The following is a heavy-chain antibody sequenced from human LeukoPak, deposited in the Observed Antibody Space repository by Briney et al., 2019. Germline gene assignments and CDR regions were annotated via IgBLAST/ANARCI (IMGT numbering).Heavy chain of an antibody. V-gene: IGHV1-69*05. CDR2: IIPIFGTA. D-gene: IGHD6-19*01. CDR1: GGTFSSYA. CDR3: AREVSGGEFDY. J-gene: IGHJ4*02. Sequence: GASVKVSCKASGGTFSSYAISWVRQAPGQGLEWMGRIIPIFGTANYAQKFQGRVTITTDESTSTAYMELSSLRSEDTAVYYCAREVSGGEFDYWGQGTLVTVSS.